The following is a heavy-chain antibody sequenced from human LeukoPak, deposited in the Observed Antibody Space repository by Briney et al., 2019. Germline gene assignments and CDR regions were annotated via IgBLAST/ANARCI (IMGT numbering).Heavy chain of an antibody. D-gene: IGHD4-17*01. Sequence: GGSLRLSCAASGFTFDRYAMSWVRQAPGKGLEWVSTISGRSRGTWYADSVKGRITISRDNFKNTLYLQVSSLRAEDTAVYYCAKDQWAMTTVTTFDYWGQETLVTVSS. CDR3: AKDQWAMTTVTTFDY. CDR1: GFTFDRYA. J-gene: IGHJ4*02. CDR2: ISGRSRGT. V-gene: IGHV3-23*01.